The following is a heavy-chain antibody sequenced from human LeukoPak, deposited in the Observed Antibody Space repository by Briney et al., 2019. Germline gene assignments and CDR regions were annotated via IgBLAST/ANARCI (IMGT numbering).Heavy chain of an antibody. D-gene: IGHD3-22*01. J-gene: IGHJ4*02. CDR1: GGSFSGYY. Sequence: SETLSLTCAVYGGSFSGYYWSWIRQPPGKGLEWIGEINHSGSTNYNPSLKSRVTISVDTSKNQFSLKLSSVTAADTAVYYCARDGTPHYDSSGYYDTPLDYWGQGTLVTVSS. V-gene: IGHV4-34*01. CDR3: ARDGTPHYDSSGYYDTPLDY. CDR2: INHSGST.